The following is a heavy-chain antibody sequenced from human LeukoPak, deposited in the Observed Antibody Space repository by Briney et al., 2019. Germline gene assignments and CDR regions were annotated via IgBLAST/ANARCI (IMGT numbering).Heavy chain of an antibody. D-gene: IGHD6-13*01. J-gene: IGHJ4*02. Sequence: PSETLSLTCAVYGGSFSGYYWSWIRQPPGKGLEWIGEINHSGSTNYNPSLKSRVTISVDTSKNQFSLKLSSVTAADTAVYYCAGLVSIAAAAPFDYWGQGTLVTVSS. CDR3: AGLVSIAAAAPFDY. V-gene: IGHV4-34*01. CDR2: INHSGST. CDR1: GGSFSGYY.